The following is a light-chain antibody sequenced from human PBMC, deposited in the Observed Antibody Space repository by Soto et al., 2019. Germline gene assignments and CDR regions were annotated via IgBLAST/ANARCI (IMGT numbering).Light chain of an antibody. CDR1: NLGEKY. CDR2: QDD. CDR3: QVWHSDTVV. Sequence: SYELTQPPSVSVSPGQTASITCSGDNLGEKYASWYRQRPGQSPVLVIYQDDKRPSGIPARFSASNSGNTATLSISGTQTVDEADYHCQVWHSDTVVFGGGTQLTVL. V-gene: IGLV3-1*01. J-gene: IGLJ2*01.